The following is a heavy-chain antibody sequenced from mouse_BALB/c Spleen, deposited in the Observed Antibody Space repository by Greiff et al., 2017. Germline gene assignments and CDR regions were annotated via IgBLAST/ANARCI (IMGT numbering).Heavy chain of an antibody. D-gene: IGHD3-2*01. CDR1: GFTFSSYA. CDR3: ARGQLGPHYYAMDY. Sequence: EVMLVESGGGLVKPGGSLKLSCAASGFTFSSYAMSWVRQSPEKRLEWVAEISSGGSYTYYPDTVTGRFTISRDNAKNTLYLEMSSLRSEDTAMYYCARGQLGPHYYAMDYWGQGTSVTVSS. J-gene: IGHJ4*01. V-gene: IGHV5-9-4*01. CDR2: ISSGGSYT.